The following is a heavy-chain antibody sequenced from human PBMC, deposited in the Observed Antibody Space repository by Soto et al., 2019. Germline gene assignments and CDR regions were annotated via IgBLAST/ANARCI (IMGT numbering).Heavy chain of an antibody. CDR3: FRSMGEYNDAFYI. CDR2: IYHSGST. J-gene: IGHJ3*02. CDR1: GGSISRGGYS. Sequence: TSETLSLTRAVSGGSISRGGYSWSWIPQPPGRGLEWIGYIYHSGSTYYNPSLKSRVTISVDRSKNQFSLKLSSVTAADTAVYYCFRSMGEYNDAFYIWGQGTMVTV. V-gene: IGHV4-30-2*01. D-gene: IGHD4-17*01.